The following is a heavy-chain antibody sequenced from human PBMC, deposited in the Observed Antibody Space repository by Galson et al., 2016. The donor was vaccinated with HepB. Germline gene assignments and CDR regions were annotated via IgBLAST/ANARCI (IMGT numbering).Heavy chain of an antibody. Sequence: SVKVSCKASGYSFTDYEISWVRQVTGQGLEWMGRVNPNTGDAAYAQKFQGRVTTTRNTSISTTYMELSSLTSEDTAVYYCARGNGGQWLRYFDPWGQGTLVTVSS. J-gene: IGHJ5*02. V-gene: IGHV1-8*01. CDR3: ARGNGGQWLRYFDP. D-gene: IGHD6-19*01. CDR2: VNPNTGDA. CDR1: GYSFTDYE.